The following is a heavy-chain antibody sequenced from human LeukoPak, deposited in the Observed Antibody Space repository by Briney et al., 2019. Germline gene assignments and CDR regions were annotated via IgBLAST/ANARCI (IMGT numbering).Heavy chain of an antibody. D-gene: IGHD6-13*01. Sequence: PGGSLSLSCAASGFIVITNYMSWVRQAPGKGLEWVSVIYVSGTTYYADSVKGRFTISRDNSKNTLYLQMNSLRAEDTAVYYCAKDRVTDSSSWLFDYWGQGTLVTVSS. CDR1: GFIVITNY. CDR2: IYVSGTT. J-gene: IGHJ4*02. CDR3: AKDRVTDSSSWLFDY. V-gene: IGHV3-66*03.